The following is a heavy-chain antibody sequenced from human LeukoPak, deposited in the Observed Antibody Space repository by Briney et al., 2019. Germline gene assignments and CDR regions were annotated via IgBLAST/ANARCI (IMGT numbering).Heavy chain of an antibody. J-gene: IGHJ4*02. CDR1: GYTLTELS. V-gene: IGHV1-24*01. CDR2: FDPEDGET. Sequence: RASVKVSCKVSGYTLTELSMHWVRQAPGKGLEWMGGFDPEDGETIYAQKFQGRVTITRNTSISTAYMELSSLRSEDTAVYYCARGKGVAAILFDYWGQGTLVTVSS. D-gene: IGHD2-15*01. CDR3: ARGKGVAAILFDY.